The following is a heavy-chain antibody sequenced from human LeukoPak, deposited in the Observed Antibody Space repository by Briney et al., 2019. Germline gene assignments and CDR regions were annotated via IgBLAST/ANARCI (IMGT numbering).Heavy chain of an antibody. D-gene: IGHD4-23*01. Sequence: GGSLRLSCAASGFTFSSYGMHWVRQAPGKGLEWVAFIRYDGSNKYYADSVKGRFTISIDNSMNTLYLQMNSLKAEDTAVYYCANARWFLDSWGQGTLVTVSS. J-gene: IGHJ4*02. CDR3: ANARWFLDS. CDR1: GFTFSSYG. CDR2: IRYDGSNK. V-gene: IGHV3-30*02.